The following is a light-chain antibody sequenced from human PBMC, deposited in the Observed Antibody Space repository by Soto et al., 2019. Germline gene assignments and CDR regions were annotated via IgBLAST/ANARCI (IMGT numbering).Light chain of an antibody. Sequence: EIVLTQSPGTLSLSPGERATLSCRASQTVSSSYLAWYQQKPGQAPSLLIYHTSNRATGIPARFSGSGSGTDFTLTISSLQSEDFTVYYCQQYNNWPRTFGQGTKVDIK. V-gene: IGKV3-20*01. CDR3: QQYNNWPRT. J-gene: IGKJ1*01. CDR1: QTVSSSY. CDR2: HTS.